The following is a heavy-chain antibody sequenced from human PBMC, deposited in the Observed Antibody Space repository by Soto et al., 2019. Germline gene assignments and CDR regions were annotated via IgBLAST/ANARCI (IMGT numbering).Heavy chain of an antibody. J-gene: IGHJ4*01. V-gene: IGHV4-59*13. CDR1: GGAMYAYY. Sequence: SETLSLTCTVSGGAMYAYYWSWIRQPPGKGLEWIGDIYYSGRTNYNPFLKSRVTISVDTSKSQFSLSLRSVTAADTAVYYCARGGHDFAFDYWGHGGLVTVSS. CDR3: ARGGHDFAFDY. CDR2: IYYSGRT. D-gene: IGHD5-12*01.